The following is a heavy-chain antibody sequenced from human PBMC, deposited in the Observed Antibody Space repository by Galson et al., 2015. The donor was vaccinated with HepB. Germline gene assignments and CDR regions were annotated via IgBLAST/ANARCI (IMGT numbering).Heavy chain of an antibody. CDR3: AKRGAVAGVLDY. D-gene: IGHD6-19*01. J-gene: IGHJ4*02. V-gene: IGHV3-30*18. CDR1: GFTVSSNY. CDR2: ISYDGSNK. Sequence: SLRLSCAASGFTVSSNYMSWVRQAPGKGLEWVAVISYDGSNKYYADSVKGRFTISRDNSKNTLYLQMNSLRAEDTAVYYCAKRGAVAGVLDYWGQGTLVTVSS.